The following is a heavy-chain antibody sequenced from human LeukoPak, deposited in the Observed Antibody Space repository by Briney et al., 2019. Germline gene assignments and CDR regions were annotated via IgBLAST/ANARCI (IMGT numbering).Heavy chain of an antibody. Sequence: ASVKVSCKASGYTFTSYYMHWVRQAPGQGLEWMGIINPSGGSTSYAQKFQGRVTMTRDTSTSTVYMELSSLRSEDTAVYYCARDRQYQLPGDWFDPWGQGTLVTVSP. CDR2: INPSGGST. V-gene: IGHV1-46*01. D-gene: IGHD2-2*01. CDR1: GYTFTSYY. J-gene: IGHJ5*02. CDR3: ARDRQYQLPGDWFDP.